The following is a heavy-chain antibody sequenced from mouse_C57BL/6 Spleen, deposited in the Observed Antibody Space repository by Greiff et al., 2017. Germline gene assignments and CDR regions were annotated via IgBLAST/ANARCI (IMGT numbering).Heavy chain of an antibody. CDR1: GFTFSSYG. V-gene: IGHV5-6*01. D-gene: IGHD1-3*01. J-gene: IGHJ4*01. CDR3: ASQLNPYAMDY. CDR2: ISSGGSYT. Sequence: EVQVVESGGDLVKPGGSLKLSCAASGFTFSSYGMSWVRQTPDKRLEWVATISSGGSYTYYPDSVKGRFTISRDNAKNTLYLQMSSLKSEDTAMYYCASQLNPYAMDYWGQGTSVTVSS.